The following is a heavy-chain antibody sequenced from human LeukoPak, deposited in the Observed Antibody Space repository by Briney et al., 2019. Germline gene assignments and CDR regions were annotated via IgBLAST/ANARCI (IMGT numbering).Heavy chain of an antibody. V-gene: IGHV3-7*05. J-gene: IGHJ4*02. CDR2: IKPDGSEK. CDR3: ARARTYNWNYPYYFDY. Sequence: GGSLRLSCEASGFSFSGYYMSWVRQAPGKGLEWVANIKPDGSEKYYVDSVKGRFTISRDNAKNSLYLQMNSLRAEDTAVYYCARARTYNWNYPYYFDYWGQGTLVTVSS. D-gene: IGHD1-7*01. CDR1: GFSFSGYY.